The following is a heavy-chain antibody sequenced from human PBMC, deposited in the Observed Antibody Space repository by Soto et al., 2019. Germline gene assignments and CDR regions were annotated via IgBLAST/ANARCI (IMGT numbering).Heavy chain of an antibody. CDR2: IIPIFGTA. Sequence: ASVKVSCKASGGTFSSYAISWVRQAPGRGLEWMGGIIPIFGTANYAQKFQGRVTITADKSTRTAYMELSSLRSEDTAVYYCARGLGTGGNNWFDPWGQGTLVTVSS. J-gene: IGHJ5*02. V-gene: IGHV1-69*06. CDR1: GGTFSSYA. CDR3: ARGLGTGGNNWFDP. D-gene: IGHD7-27*01.